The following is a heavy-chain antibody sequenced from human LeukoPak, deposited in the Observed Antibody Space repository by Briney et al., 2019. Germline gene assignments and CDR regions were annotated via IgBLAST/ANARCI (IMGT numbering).Heavy chain of an antibody. J-gene: IGHJ4*02. D-gene: IGHD2-2*01. CDR3: ARDCSSTRCQGPVFDN. CDR2: IHPSGGNT. CDR1: GYTFTSNY. Sequence: ASVKVSCKASGYTFTSNYMHWVRQAPGQGLEWMGIIHPSGGNTNYVQKFQGRVAMTRDTSTSTVYMELSSLRSEDTVIYYCARDCSSTRCQGPVFDNWGQGTLVTVSS. V-gene: IGHV1-46*01.